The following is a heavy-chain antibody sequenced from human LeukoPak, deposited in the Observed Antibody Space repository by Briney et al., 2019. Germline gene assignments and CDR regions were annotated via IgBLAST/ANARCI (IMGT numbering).Heavy chain of an antibody. CDR3: ARLVHVNGEPYHPFFDH. CDR1: GYSISSGYY. CDR2: IYHSGST. Sequence: SETLPPTCAVSGYSISSGYYCGWIRQPPGQGLEWIASIYHSGSTDNNPSLKSRVTISVDTSKNQFSLKLSSVTAADAAVYYCARLVHVNGEPYHPFFDHWGQGTLVTVSS. V-gene: IGHV4-38-2*01. J-gene: IGHJ4*02. D-gene: IGHD3-10*01.